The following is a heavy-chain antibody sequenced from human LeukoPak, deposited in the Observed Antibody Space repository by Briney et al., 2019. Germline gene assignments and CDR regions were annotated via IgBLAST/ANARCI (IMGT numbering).Heavy chain of an antibody. CDR2: IYYSGST. J-gene: IGHJ5*02. Sequence: SETLSLTCTVSGGSISSSSYYWGWIRQPPGKGLEWIGSIYYSGSTYYNPSLKSRVTISVDTSKSQFSLKLNSVTAADTAVYYCARDSGYARGWFDPWGQGTLVTVSS. D-gene: IGHD5-12*01. CDR1: GGSISSSSYY. V-gene: IGHV4-39*07. CDR3: ARDSGYARGWFDP.